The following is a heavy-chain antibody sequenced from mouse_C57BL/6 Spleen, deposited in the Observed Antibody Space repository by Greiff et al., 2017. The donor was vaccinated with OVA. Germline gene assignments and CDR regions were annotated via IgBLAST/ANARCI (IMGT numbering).Heavy chain of an antibody. D-gene: IGHD2-1*01. CDR1: GFTINDYY. CDR2: IDPEDGDT. CDR3: TDGNSFAY. Sequence: VQLQQSGAELVRPGASVKLSCTASGFTINDYYMHWVKQRPEQGLEWIGKIDPEDGDTEYAPKFQGKATMTADTSSNTAYLQLSSLTSEDTAVYYYTDGNSFAYWGQGTLVTVSA. V-gene: IGHV14-1*01. J-gene: IGHJ3*01.